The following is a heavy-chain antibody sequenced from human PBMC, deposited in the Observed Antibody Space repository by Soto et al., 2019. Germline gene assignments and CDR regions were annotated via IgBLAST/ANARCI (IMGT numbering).Heavy chain of an antibody. CDR2: IYHSGST. D-gene: IGHD5-18*01. V-gene: IGHV4-59*01. CDR1: GGSFSSYY. CDR3: ARERYSYGSSAFDF. Sequence: LSLTCTASGGSFSSYYWAWIRQPPGKGLEWIGYIYHSGSTNYNPSLKSRVTISVDTSKSQFSLRLSSMTAADTAVYYCARERYSYGSSAFDFWGHGILVTVSS. J-gene: IGHJ4*01.